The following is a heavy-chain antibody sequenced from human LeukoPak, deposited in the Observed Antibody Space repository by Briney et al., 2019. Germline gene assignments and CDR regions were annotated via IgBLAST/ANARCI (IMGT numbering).Heavy chain of an antibody. CDR1: GYSFTSYW. V-gene: IGHV5-51*01. CDR3: ARLSGYCSSTSCYANDAFDI. Sequence: GESLKISCKGSGYSFTSYWIGWVRQMPGKGLEWMGIIYPGDSDTRYSPSFQGQVTISADKPISTAYLQWSSLKASDTAMYYCARLSGYCSSTSCYANDAFDIWGQGTMVTVSS. J-gene: IGHJ3*02. CDR2: IYPGDSDT. D-gene: IGHD2-2*01.